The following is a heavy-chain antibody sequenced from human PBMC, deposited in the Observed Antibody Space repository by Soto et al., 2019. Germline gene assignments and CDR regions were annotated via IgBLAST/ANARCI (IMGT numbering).Heavy chain of an antibody. Sequence: ASVKVSCKTSGYTFTGYYLNWVRQAPGRGLEWVGWINPKTGDTNNAQKFQGRVTMTTDTSISTGYVELSGLKSGDTAVYYCVTGDHLVRWGQGTRVTVSS. CDR1: GYTFTGYY. D-gene: IGHD6-6*01. CDR2: INPKTGDT. CDR3: VTGDHLVR. V-gene: IGHV1-2*02. J-gene: IGHJ4*02.